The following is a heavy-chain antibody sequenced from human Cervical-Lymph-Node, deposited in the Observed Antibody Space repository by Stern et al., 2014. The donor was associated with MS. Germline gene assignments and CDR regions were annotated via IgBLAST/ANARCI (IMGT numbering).Heavy chain of an antibody. CDR3: ARAYYYDSSGYYHYYFDS. V-gene: IGHV3-13*01. J-gene: IGHJ4*02. Sequence: EVQLVESGGGLVQPGGSLRLSCAASGFTFSRHDMHWVRHVPGKGLEWVSGIGTAADTFQPDPGMGRFIIYSENARTSLYLQMNSLRVEDTAVYYCARAYYYDSSGYYHYYFDSWGQGTLVTVSS. CDR2: IGTAADT. CDR1: GFTFSRHD. D-gene: IGHD3-22*01.